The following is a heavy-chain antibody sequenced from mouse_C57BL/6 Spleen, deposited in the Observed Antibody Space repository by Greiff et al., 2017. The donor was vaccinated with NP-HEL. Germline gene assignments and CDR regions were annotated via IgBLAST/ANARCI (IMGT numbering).Heavy chain of an antibody. CDR2: ISSGSSTI. J-gene: IGHJ2*01. CDR3: ARQSNYGGVVDY. V-gene: IGHV5-17*01. Sequence: EVHLVESGGGLVKPGGSLKLSCAASGFTFSDYGMHWVRQAPEKGLEWVAYISSGSSTIYYADTVKGRFTISRDNAKNTLFLQMTSLRSEDTAMYYCARQSNYGGVVDYWGQGTTLTVSS. CDR1: GFTFSDYG. D-gene: IGHD2-5*01.